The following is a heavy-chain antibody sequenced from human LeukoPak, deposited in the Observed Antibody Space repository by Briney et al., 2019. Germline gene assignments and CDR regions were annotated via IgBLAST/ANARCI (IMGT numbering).Heavy chain of an antibody. V-gene: IGHV1-46*01. CDR3: ARDQDWNYAFDI. CDR2: INPSGGST. Sequence: GASLKVSSKASGYTPTRYFIHCVRDAPGQGLEWMGIINPSGGSTSYAQKFQGRVTMTRDTSTSTVYMELSSLRSEDTAVYYCARDQDWNYAFDIWGQGTMVTVSS. J-gene: IGHJ3*02. D-gene: IGHD1-7*01. CDR1: GYTPTRYF.